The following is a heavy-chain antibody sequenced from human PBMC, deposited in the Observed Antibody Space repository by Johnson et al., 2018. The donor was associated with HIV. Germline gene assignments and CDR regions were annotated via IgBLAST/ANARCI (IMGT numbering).Heavy chain of an antibody. J-gene: IGHJ3*02. CDR2: IVSDVSSA. V-gene: IGHV3-74*02. CDR1: GFTVSSNY. Sequence: VQLVESGGGLVQPGGSLILSCAASGFTVSSNYMSWVRQAPGKGLVWVSRIVSDVSSAIYTDSVTGRFTISRDNTKNTVYLQMNSLRAEDTAVYYCTTGVFHAFDMWGQGTMVTVSS. D-gene: IGHD3-10*01. CDR3: TTGVFHAFDM.